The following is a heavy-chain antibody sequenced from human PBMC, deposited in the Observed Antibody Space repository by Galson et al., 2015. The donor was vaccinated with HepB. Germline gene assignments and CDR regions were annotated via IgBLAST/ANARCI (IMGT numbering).Heavy chain of an antibody. CDR3: TTQNSGYDSPFDY. V-gene: IGHV3-15*01. J-gene: IGHJ4*02. Sequence: SLRLSCAASGFTFSNAWMSWVRQAPGKGLEWVGRIKSKTDGGTTDYAAPVKGRFTISRDDSKNTLYLQMNSLKTEDTAVYYCTTQNSGYDSPFDYWGQGTLVTVSS. D-gene: IGHD5-12*01. CDR1: GFTFSNAW. CDR2: IKSKTDGGTT.